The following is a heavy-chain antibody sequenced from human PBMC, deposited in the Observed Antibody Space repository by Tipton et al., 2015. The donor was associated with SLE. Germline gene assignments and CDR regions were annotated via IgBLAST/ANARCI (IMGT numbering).Heavy chain of an antibody. D-gene: IGHD1-26*01. Sequence: GLVKHSETLSLICTVSDDSFSLYFWSWIRQPAGKGLEWIGHIYTGGSTSYNSSLNSRVTMSIDTSKNQFSLNLNSVTAAGTAVYYCARNGPGAGADEWYSDFWGRGTLVTVSS. J-gene: IGHJ2*01. CDR2: IYTGGST. CDR1: DDSFSLYF. V-gene: IGHV4-4*07. CDR3: ARNGPGAGADEWYSDF.